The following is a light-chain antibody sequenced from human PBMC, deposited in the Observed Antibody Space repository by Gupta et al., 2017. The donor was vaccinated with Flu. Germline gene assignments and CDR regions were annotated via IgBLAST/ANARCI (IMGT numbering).Light chain of an antibody. Sequence: HSALTQPPSLSGSPGQSDTISCTGTSSDVGGFDYVSWYQHQPGNVPILMIFDITERPSGVHGRFSGNKSGNTASMAIWGLQAEDEADYYCCSYAGSYTWVFGGGTKLTVL. J-gene: IGLJ3*02. CDR1: SSDVGGFDY. CDR3: CSYAGSYTWV. V-gene: IGLV2-11*01. CDR2: DIT.